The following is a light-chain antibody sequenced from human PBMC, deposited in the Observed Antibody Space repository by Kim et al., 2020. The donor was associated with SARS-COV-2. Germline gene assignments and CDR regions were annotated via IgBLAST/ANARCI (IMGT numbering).Light chain of an antibody. CDR2: GAS. CDR3: QQYGSSPLYT. V-gene: IGKV3-20*01. Sequence: EIVLTQSPGTLSLSPGERATLSCRASQSVSSSYLAWYQQKPGQAPRLLIYGASSRATGIPDRFSRSGSGTDFTLTISRLEPEDFAVYYCQQYGSSPLYTFGQGTKLEI. CDR1: QSVSSSY. J-gene: IGKJ2*01.